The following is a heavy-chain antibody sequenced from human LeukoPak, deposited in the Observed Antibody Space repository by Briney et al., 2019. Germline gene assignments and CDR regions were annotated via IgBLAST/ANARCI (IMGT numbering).Heavy chain of an antibody. J-gene: IGHJ3*02. D-gene: IGHD3-22*01. CDR3: AREGGSSGYYYEEGAFDI. CDR2: IKQDGSEK. V-gene: IGHV3-7*01. Sequence: GGSLRLSCAASGFTFSSYWMSWVRQAPGKGLEWVTNIKQDGSEKYYVDSVKGRFTISRDNAKNSLYLQMNSLRAEDTAVYYCAREGGSSGYYYEEGAFDIWGQGTMVTVSS. CDR1: GFTFSSYW.